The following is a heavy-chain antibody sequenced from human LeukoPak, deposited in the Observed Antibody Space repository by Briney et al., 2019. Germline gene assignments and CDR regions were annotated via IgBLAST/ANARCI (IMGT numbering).Heavy chain of an antibody. D-gene: IGHD3-9*01. V-gene: IGHV3-23*01. CDR3: AKAIRGYDILTGYYPTYYFDY. J-gene: IGHJ4*02. CDR2: ISGSGGST. Sequence: PGGSLRLSCAASGFTFSSYGMSWVRQAPGKGLEWVSAISGSGGSTYYADSVKGRFTISRDNSKNTLYLQMNSLRAEDTAVYYCAKAIRGYDILTGYYPTYYFDYWGQGTLVIVSS. CDR1: GFTFSSYG.